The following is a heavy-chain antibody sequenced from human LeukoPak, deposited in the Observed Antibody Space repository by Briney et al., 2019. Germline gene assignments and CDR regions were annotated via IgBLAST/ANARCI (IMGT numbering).Heavy chain of an antibody. J-gene: IGHJ4*02. CDR2: ISVSGGST. V-gene: IGHV3-23*01. Sequence: GGSLRLSCAASGFIFSKYAMTWVRQGPGKGLEWVSGISVSGGSTYYTGSVKGRFTISRDNSKNTLYLQMSSLRAEDTAVYYCAKAEGSPPYYFDYWGQGTLVTVSS. CDR3: AKAEGSPPYYFDY. CDR1: GFIFSKYA.